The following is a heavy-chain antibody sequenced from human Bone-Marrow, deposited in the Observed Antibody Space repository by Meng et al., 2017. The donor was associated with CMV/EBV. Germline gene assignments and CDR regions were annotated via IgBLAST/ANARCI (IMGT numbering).Heavy chain of an antibody. D-gene: IGHD1-26*01. CDR3: AKEAAYSGTYHYFDY. CDR2: IDTRSTAT. V-gene: IGHV3-48*04. Sequence: GGSLRLSCAASGFIFSDYRLNWVRQAPGKGLEWVAYIDTRSTATNYGDSVKGRFTISRDDAKNSLFLQMSSLRAEDTAVYYCAKEAAYSGTYHYFDYWGQGSLVTVSS. J-gene: IGHJ4*02. CDR1: GFIFSDYR.